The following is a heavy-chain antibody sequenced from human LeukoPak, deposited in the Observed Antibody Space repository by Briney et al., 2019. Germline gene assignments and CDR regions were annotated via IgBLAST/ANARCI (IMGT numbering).Heavy chain of an antibody. D-gene: IGHD3-3*01. Sequence: GGSLRLSFAASGFTFNNYGMHWVRQAPGKGLEWVTYIRYDGSNKYYTDSVKGRFTISRDNSKNTLYLQMNSLRAEDTAVYYCARGGTYDFWSGYEDAFDFWGQGTMVTVSS. CDR2: IRYDGSNK. V-gene: IGHV3-30*02. CDR3: ARGGTYDFWSGYEDAFDF. J-gene: IGHJ3*01. CDR1: GFTFNNYG.